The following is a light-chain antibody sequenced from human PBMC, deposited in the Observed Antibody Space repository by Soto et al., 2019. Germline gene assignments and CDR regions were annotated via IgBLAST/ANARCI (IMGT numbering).Light chain of an antibody. Sequence: EILLTQSPFTLSLSPGDRGTLSCRASQSVGTSLAWYQQKPGQAPRLLIYGASNRATGIPDRFSGSGSGTDFTLTISKLEPEDFAVYHCQQYGGSPRTFGQGTKVDIK. J-gene: IGKJ1*01. CDR3: QQYGGSPRT. V-gene: IGKV3-20*01. CDR1: QSVGTS. CDR2: GAS.